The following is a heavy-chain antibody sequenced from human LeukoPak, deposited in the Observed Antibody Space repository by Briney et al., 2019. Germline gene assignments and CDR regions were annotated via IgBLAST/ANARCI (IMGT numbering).Heavy chain of an antibody. V-gene: IGHV4-39*01. J-gene: IGHJ3*02. CDR2: IYYSGST. CDR1: GVSISSSSYY. Sequence: PSETLSLTCTVSGVSISSSSYYWGWIRQPPGKGLEWIGSIYYSGSTYYNPSLKSRVTISVDTSKNQFSLKLSSVTAADTAVYYCARPKSNFWSGYYRPYAFDIWGQGTMVTASS. CDR3: ARPKSNFWSGYYRPYAFDI. D-gene: IGHD3-3*01.